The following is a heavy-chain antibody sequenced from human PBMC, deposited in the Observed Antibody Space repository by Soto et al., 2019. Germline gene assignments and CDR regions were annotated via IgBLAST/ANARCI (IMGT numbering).Heavy chain of an antibody. CDR1: GYTFTNND. CDR2: MNPGSGDT. J-gene: IGHJ5*02. D-gene: IGHD5-18*01. CDR3: ARMESFGSLNWFDP. Sequence: XSVKVSCKASGYTFTNNDVSWVRQATGQGLEWMGWMNPGSGDTGYAQKFQGRVTMTRDISIATACMELNSLTSEDTAIYYCARMESFGSLNWFDPWGQGTLVTVSS. V-gene: IGHV1-8*02.